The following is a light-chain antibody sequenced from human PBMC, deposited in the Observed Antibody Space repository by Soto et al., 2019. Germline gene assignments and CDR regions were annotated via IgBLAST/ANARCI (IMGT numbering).Light chain of an antibody. CDR2: KAT. V-gene: IGKV1-5*03. CDR1: QSISSW. Sequence: DIQMTQSPSTLSASVGDRVTITCRASQSISSWLAWYQQKPGKAPNLLIYKATSLQSWVPSRFSGSGSGTEFTLTISSLQPDDCGTYYCQQYNDKWTFGQGTKVEIK. CDR3: QQYNDKWT. J-gene: IGKJ1*01.